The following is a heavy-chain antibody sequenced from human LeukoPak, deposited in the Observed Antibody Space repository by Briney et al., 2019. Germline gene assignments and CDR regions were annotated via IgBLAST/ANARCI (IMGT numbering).Heavy chain of an antibody. V-gene: IGHV3-15*01. CDR1: GFTFSNAW. D-gene: IGHD3-10*01. CDR2: IKSKTDGGTT. Sequence: GGSLRLSCAASGFTFSNAWMSWVRQAPGKGLGWVGRIKSKTDGGTTDYAAPVKGRFTISRDDSKNTLYVQMNSLKTEDTAVYYCTTGPYDYGSGTYYHWGQGTLVTVSS. J-gene: IGHJ4*02. CDR3: TTGPYDYGSGTYYH.